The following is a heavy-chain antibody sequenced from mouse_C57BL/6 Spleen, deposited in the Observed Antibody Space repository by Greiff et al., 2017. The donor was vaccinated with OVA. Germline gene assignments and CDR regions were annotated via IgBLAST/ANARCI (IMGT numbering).Heavy chain of an antibody. V-gene: IGHV5-12*01. CDR3: ARQLRLRFDY. CDR2: ISNGGGST. D-gene: IGHD3-2*02. Sequence: EVKLMESGGGLVQPGGSLKLSCAASGFTFSDYYMYWVRQTPEKRLEWVAYISNGGGSTYYPDTVKGRFTISRDNAKNTLYLQMSRLKSEDTAMYYCARQLRLRFDYWGQGTTLTVSS. J-gene: IGHJ2*01. CDR1: GFTFSDYY.